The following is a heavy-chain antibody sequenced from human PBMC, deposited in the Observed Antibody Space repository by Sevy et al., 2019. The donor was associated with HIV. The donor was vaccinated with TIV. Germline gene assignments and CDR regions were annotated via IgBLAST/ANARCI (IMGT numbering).Heavy chain of an antibody. Sequence: GGSLRLSCAASGYTFNNAWMSWVRQTPGKGLEWLGRIKSKTDGGSAEYASPVKGRFTISRDDPKSTLYLQMNRLRTEDTGVYYCTGATVFGATWFDPWGQGALVTVSS. D-gene: IGHD3-3*01. V-gene: IGHV3-15*01. CDR3: TGATVFGATWFDP. CDR1: GYTFNNAW. J-gene: IGHJ5*02. CDR2: IKSKTDGGSA.